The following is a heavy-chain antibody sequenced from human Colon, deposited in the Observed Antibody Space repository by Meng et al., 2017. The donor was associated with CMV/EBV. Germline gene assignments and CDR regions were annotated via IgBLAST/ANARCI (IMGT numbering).Heavy chain of an antibody. Sequence: QVHLVQSGAEIKKPXASVKVSCKASGYTFTGHNIHWVRQAPGQGLEWMGRINPNTGDTKNAQNFQGRVTMTRDTSNGTAYMELTNLRSDDTAVYFCTRSWIHLWSHDFDYWGQGTLVTVSS. V-gene: IGHV1-2*06. CDR2: INPNTGDT. CDR3: TRSWIHLWSHDFDY. CDR1: GYTFTGHN. J-gene: IGHJ4*02. D-gene: IGHD5-18*01.